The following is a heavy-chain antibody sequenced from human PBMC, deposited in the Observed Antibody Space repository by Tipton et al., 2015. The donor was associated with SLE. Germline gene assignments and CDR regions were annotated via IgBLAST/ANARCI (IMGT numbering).Heavy chain of an antibody. CDR3: AREGAALVGAFDI. CDR2: ISSSSSYI. D-gene: IGHD6-6*01. CDR1: GFTFSSYS. J-gene: IGHJ3*02. V-gene: IGHV3-21*01. Sequence: QLVQSGGGLVKPGGSLRLSCAASGFTFSSYSMNWVRQAPGKGLEWVSSISSSSSYIYYADSVKGRFTISRDNAKNSLYLQMNSLRAEDTAVYYCAREGAALVGAFDIWGQGTMVTVSS.